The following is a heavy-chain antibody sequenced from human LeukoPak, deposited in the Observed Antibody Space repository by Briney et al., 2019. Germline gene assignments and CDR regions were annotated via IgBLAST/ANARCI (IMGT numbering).Heavy chain of an antibody. CDR3: ARYVPVRTGTTRASFDY. Sequence: KPSETLSLTCAVHGGSFSGYYWSWSRQPPGKGLEWIGEINQSGDTNCDPSLKSRVTMSIDTSKSQFSLNLRSVTAADTAVYYCARYVPVRTGTTRASFDYWGQGTLVTVSS. CDR1: GGSFSGYY. V-gene: IGHV4-34*01. J-gene: IGHJ4*02. D-gene: IGHD1-1*01. CDR2: INQSGDT.